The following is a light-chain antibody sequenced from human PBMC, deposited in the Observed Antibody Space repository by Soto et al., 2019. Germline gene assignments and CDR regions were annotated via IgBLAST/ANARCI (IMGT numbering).Light chain of an antibody. V-gene: IGLV2-8*01. Sequence: QSALTQPPSASGSPGQSVTISCTGTSSYVGGYNYVSWYQQRPGRAPNLLIYEVTKRPSGVPDRFSGSKSGNTASLTVSGLQTEDEADYYCTSYAGSNAVIFGGGTKLTVL. CDR1: SSYVGGYNY. CDR2: EVT. J-gene: IGLJ2*01. CDR3: TSYAGSNAVI.